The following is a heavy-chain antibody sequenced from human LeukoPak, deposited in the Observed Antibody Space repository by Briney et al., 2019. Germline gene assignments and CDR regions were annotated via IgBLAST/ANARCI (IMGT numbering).Heavy chain of an antibody. CDR2: ISAYNGNT. D-gene: IGHD4-23*01. J-gene: IGHJ4*02. CDR1: GYTFTSYD. Sequence: ASVKVSCKASGYTFTSYDINWVRQATGQGLEWMGWISAYNGNTNYAQKLQGRVTMTTDTSTSTAYMELRSLRSGDTAVYYCARDLHGGNSGLGYWGQGTLVTVSS. CDR3: ARDLHGGNSGLGY. V-gene: IGHV1-18*01.